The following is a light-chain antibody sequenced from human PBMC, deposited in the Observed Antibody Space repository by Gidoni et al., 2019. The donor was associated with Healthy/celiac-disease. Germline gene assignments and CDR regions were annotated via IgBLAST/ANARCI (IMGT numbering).Light chain of an antibody. CDR2: AAS. Sequence: DSQMTQSPSSLSATVGDSVTITCRASQSISSYLNWYQQKPGKATKLLIYAASSLQSGVPSRFSGSGSGTDFTLTISSLQPEDFATYYCQQSYSTLYTFGQGTKLEIK. CDR1: QSISSY. V-gene: IGKV1-39*01. J-gene: IGKJ2*01. CDR3: QQSYSTLYT.